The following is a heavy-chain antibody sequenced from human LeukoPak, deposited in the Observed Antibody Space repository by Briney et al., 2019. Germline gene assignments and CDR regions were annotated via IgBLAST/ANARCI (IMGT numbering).Heavy chain of an antibody. V-gene: IGHV1-2*02. CDR1: GYTFTGCY. CDR2: INPNSGGT. D-gene: IGHD3-16*01. J-gene: IGHJ4*02. Sequence: ASVKVSCKASGYTFTGCYMHWVRQAPGQGLEWMGWINPNSGGTNYAQKFQGRVTMTRDTSISTAYMELSRLRSDDTAVYYCARVGGGLSPPDYWGQGTLVTVSS. CDR3: ARVGGGLSPPDY.